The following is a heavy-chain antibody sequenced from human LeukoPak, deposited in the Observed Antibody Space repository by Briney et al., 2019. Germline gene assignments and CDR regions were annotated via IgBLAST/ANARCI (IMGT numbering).Heavy chain of an antibody. CDR1: GYTFTSYY. Sequence: GASVKVSCKTSGYTFTSYYMHWVRRAPGQGLEWMGIINPSGGSTNYAQKFQGRVTMTRDTSTSTVYMELSSLRSEDTAVYYCARSFFGNYYYYYMDVWGKGTTVTVSS. V-gene: IGHV1-46*01. CDR2: INPSGGST. CDR3: ARSFFGNYYYYYMDV. J-gene: IGHJ6*03. D-gene: IGHD3-3*01.